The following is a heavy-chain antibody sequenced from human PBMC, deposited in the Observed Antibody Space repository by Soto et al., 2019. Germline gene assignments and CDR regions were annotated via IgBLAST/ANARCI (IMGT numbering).Heavy chain of an antibody. CDR3: ARGLISPDRYDFWSGYPHYFDY. CDR2: INHSGST. V-gene: IGHV4-34*01. D-gene: IGHD3-3*01. Sequence: SETLSLTCAVYGGSCSGYYWSWIRQPPGKGLEWIGEINHSGSTNYNPSLKSRVTISVDTSKNQFSLKLSSVTAADTAVYYCARGLISPDRYDFWSGYPHYFDYWGQGTLVTVS. J-gene: IGHJ4*02. CDR1: GGSCSGYY.